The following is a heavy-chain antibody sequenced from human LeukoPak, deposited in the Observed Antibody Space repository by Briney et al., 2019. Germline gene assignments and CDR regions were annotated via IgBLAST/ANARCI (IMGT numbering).Heavy chain of an antibody. CDR1: GGSISSSSYY. V-gene: IGHV4-39*01. CDR3: ARHLYAFDI. J-gene: IGHJ3*02. CDR2: IYYSGST. Sequence: SETLSLTCTVSGGSISSSSYYWGWIRQPPGKGLEWIGSIYYSGSTYYNPSLKSRVTISVDTSKNQFSLKLSSLTAADTAVYYCARHLYAFDIWGQGTMVTVSS.